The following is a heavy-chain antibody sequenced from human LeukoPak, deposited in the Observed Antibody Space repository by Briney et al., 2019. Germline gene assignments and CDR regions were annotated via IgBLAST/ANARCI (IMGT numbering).Heavy chain of an antibody. Sequence: TGGSLRLSCAASGFTFSDYYMSWIRQAPGKGLEWVSAISGSGGSTYYADSVKGRFTISRDNAKNSLYLQMNSLRDEDTAVYYCASGAVSYAFDIWGQGTMVTVSS. V-gene: IGHV3-11*04. CDR3: ASGAVSYAFDI. CDR2: ISGSGGST. CDR1: GFTFSDYY. D-gene: IGHD4/OR15-4a*01. J-gene: IGHJ3*02.